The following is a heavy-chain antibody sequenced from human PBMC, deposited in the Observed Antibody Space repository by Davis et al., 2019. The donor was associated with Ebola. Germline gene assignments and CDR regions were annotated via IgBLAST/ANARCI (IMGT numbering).Heavy chain of an antibody. CDR1: RYTFTSYG. CDR3: ARGWDSSSSDY. Sequence: ASVKVSCKASRYTFTSYGIIWVRQAPGQGLEWMGWLSTYNGNTNYAQKLQGSVTMTTDTSTSTAYMELRSLRSDDTAVYYCARGWDSSSSDYWGQGTLVTVSS. V-gene: IGHV1-18*01. J-gene: IGHJ4*02. D-gene: IGHD6-6*01. CDR2: LSTYNGNT.